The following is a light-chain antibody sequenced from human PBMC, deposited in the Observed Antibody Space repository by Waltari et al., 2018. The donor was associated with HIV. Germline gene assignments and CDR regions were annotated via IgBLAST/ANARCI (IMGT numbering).Light chain of an antibody. Sequence: QSVLTQPPSVSGAPGQRVTISCTGSSSNIGAGYDVHWYKQLPGTAPKLLIYGNNNRPSGVPDRFSGSKSATSASLAITGLQAEDEADYYCQSYDSSLSGWVFGGGTKLTVL. CDR2: GNN. V-gene: IGLV1-40*01. CDR3: QSYDSSLSGWV. CDR1: SSNIGAGYD. J-gene: IGLJ3*02.